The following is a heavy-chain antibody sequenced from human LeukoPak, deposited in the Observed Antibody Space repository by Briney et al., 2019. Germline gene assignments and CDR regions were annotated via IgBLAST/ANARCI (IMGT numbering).Heavy chain of an antibody. CDR2: INSNGGST. D-gene: IGHD3-10*01. CDR1: GFTFSNYG. Sequence: GGSLRLSCSGSGFTFSNYGMHWVRQAPGKGLEYVSGINSNGGSTYYADSVKGRFTISRDNSKNTLYLQMSSLRTEGTAVYYCVKDRRIVWFGELSGFDYWGQGTLVTVSS. CDR3: VKDRRIVWFGELSGFDY. J-gene: IGHJ4*02. V-gene: IGHV3-64D*06.